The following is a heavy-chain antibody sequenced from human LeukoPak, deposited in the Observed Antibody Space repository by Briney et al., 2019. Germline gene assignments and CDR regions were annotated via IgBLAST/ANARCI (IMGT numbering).Heavy chain of an antibody. V-gene: IGHV3-23*01. CDR3: AKDGLWLQPSFDY. J-gene: IGHJ4*02. Sequence: GGSLRPSCAASGFTFSSYAMSWVRQAPGKGLEWVSAISGSGGSTYYADSVKGRFTISRDNSKNTLYLQMNSLRAEGTAVYYCAKDGLWLQPSFDYWGQGTLVTVSS. D-gene: IGHD5-18*01. CDR1: GFTFSSYA. CDR2: ISGSGGST.